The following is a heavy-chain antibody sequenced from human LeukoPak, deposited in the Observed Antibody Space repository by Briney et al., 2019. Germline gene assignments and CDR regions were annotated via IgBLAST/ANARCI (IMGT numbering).Heavy chain of an antibody. J-gene: IGHJ4*02. CDR2: ISGSGGSA. CDR3: AKAMTAMVFYY. Sequence: GGSLRLSCAASGFTFSSYAMSWVRQAPGKGLEWVSAISGSGGSAYYADSVKGRFTISRDNSKNTLYLQMNSLRAEDTAVYYCAKAMTAMVFYYWGQGTLVTVSS. V-gene: IGHV3-23*01. D-gene: IGHD5-18*01. CDR1: GFTFSSYA.